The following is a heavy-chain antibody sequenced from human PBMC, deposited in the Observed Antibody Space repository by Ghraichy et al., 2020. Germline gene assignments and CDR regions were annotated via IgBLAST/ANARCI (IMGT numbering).Heavy chain of an antibody. Sequence: SETLSLTCAVYGGSFSGYYWSWIRQPPGKGLEWIGEINHSGSTNYNPSLKSGVTITVDTSKNQFSLKLSSVTAADTAVYYCARGKSGSSSSHYYYYGMDVWGQGTTVTVSS. J-gene: IGHJ6*02. V-gene: IGHV4-34*01. CDR1: GGSFSGYY. CDR2: INHSGST. D-gene: IGHD6-6*01. CDR3: ARGKSGSSSSHYYYYGMDV.